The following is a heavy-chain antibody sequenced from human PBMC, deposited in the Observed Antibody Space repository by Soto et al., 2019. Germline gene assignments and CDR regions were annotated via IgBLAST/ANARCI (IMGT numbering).Heavy chain of an antibody. D-gene: IGHD2-2*01. CDR3: ARALEDIAVVPAAKEDAFDI. CDR2: IIPIFGTA. J-gene: IGHJ3*02. V-gene: IGHV1-69*13. Sequence: SVKVSCKASGGTFSSYAISWVRQAPGQGLEWMGGIIPIFGTANYAQKFQGRVTITGDESTSTAYMELSSLRSEDTAVYYCARALEDIAVVPAAKEDAFDIWGQGTMVTVSS. CDR1: GGTFSSYA.